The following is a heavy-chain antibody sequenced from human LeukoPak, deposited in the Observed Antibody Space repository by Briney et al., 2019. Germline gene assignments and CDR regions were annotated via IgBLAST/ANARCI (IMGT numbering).Heavy chain of an antibody. CDR2: IYYSGST. Sequence: SETLSLTCTVSGESISGFYWTWIRQPPGKALEWIGYIYYSGSTNYNPSLKSRVTISVDTSKNQFSLKLSSVTAADTAVYYCARGVVIAPQTFDYWGQGTLVTVSS. D-gene: IGHD2-21*01. J-gene: IGHJ4*02. CDR1: GESISGFY. CDR3: ARGVVIAPQTFDY. V-gene: IGHV4-59*01.